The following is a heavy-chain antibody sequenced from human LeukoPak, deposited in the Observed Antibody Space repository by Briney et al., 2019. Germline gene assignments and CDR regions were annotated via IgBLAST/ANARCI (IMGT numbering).Heavy chain of an antibody. V-gene: IGHV3-66*01. D-gene: IGHD3-22*01. CDR1: GFTVSSNY. Sequence: GGSLRLSCAASGFTVSSNYMSWVRQAPGKGLEWVSVIYSGGSTNYADSVKGRFTISRDNSKNTLYLQMNSLRAEDTAVYYCARDPYYYDSSGYYSNYWGQGTPVTVSS. CDR2: IYSGGST. CDR3: ARDPYYYDSSGYYSNY. J-gene: IGHJ4*02.